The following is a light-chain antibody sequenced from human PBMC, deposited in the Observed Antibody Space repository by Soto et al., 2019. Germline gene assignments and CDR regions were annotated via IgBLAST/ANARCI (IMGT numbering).Light chain of an antibody. CDR1: QDVGKW. CDR3: QQANSFPIT. Sequence: IQMTQSPSSVSSSVGDRVTITCVASQDVGKWLAWYQQKPGKAPTLLIHGASSLQSGVPSRYSGSGHGTDFTLTISSLQPEDFATYYCQQANSFPITFGQGARLEI. V-gene: IGKV1-12*01. CDR2: GAS. J-gene: IGKJ5*01.